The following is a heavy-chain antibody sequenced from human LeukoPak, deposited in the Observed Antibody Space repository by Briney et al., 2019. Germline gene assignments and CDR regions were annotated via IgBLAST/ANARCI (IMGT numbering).Heavy chain of an antibody. J-gene: IGHJ4*02. CDR3: ARDKRVATIGGLFDY. CDR1: GFTFNNAW. V-gene: IGHV3-21*01. Sequence: GGSLRLSCAGSGFTFNNAWMSWVRQAPGKGLEWVSSISSSSSYIYYADSVKGRFTISRDNAKNSLYLQMNSLRAEDTAVYYCARDKRVATIGGLFDYWGQGTLVTVSS. CDR2: ISSSSSYI. D-gene: IGHD5-12*01.